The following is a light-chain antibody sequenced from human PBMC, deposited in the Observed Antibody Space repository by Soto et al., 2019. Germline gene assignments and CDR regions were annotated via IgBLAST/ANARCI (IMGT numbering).Light chain of an antibody. Sequence: EIVMTQSPATLSVSPGESATLSCRASQSVSSNLAWYQQKPGQAPRLLIYGASTRATGIPARFSGRGSATEFTLTISSLQSEDCAVYYCQQCNDWPRTFGQGTKLEIK. CDR1: QSVSSN. J-gene: IGKJ2*02. CDR2: GAS. CDR3: QQCNDWPRT. V-gene: IGKV3-15*01.